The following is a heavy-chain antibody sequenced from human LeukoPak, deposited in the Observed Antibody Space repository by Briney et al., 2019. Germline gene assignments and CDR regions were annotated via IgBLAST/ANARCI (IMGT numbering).Heavy chain of an antibody. CDR3: ARNPFGVVTHFDY. CDR1: GGSISSGGYY. D-gene: IGHD3-3*01. J-gene: IGHJ4*02. Sequence: SETLSLTCTVSGGSISSGGYYWSWIRQPPGKGLEGIGYIYHSGSTYYNPSLKSRVTISVDRSKNQFSLKLSSVTAADTAVYYCARNPFGVVTHFDYWGQGTLVTVSS. V-gene: IGHV4-30-2*01. CDR2: IYHSGST.